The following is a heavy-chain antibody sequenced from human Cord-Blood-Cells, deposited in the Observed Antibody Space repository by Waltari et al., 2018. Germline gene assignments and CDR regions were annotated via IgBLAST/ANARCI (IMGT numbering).Heavy chain of an antibody. CDR1: GYTFTSYA. D-gene: IGHD6-19*01. Sequence: QVQLVQSGAEVKKPGASVKVSCKASGYTFTSYAMHWVRQAPGQRLEWMGWINAGNGNTKYSQKVQGRVTITRDTSASTAYMELSSLRSEDTAVYYCARNPYSSGWFLFDYWGQGTLVTVSS. CDR2: INAGNGNT. V-gene: IGHV1-3*01. CDR3: ARNPYSSGWFLFDY. J-gene: IGHJ4*02.